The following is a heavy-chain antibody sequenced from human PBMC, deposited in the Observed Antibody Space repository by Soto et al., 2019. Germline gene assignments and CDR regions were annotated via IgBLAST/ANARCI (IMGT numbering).Heavy chain of an antibody. J-gene: IGHJ5*02. V-gene: IGHV1-3*01. CDR2: INAGNGNT. Sequence: AAVKVSCKASGYTFTSYAIHWVRQAPGQGLEWMGWINAGNGNTKYSQKFQGRVTITKNTSASTAYMELSSLRSEDTAVYYCARGPLRNWFDPWGQETLVTVSS. CDR1: GYTFTSYA. CDR3: ARGPLRNWFDP. D-gene: IGHD5-12*01.